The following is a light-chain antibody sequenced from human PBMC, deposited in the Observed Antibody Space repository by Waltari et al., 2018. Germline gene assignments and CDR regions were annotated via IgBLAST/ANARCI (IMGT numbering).Light chain of an antibody. CDR2: QDT. Sequence: SYDLTQSPSMSVSPGQTARITCSGAKLEDQYANWYQQKAGQSPVLVIYQDTKRPLGIPGRFSGSSSGNTATLTISGTQSLDEADYFCQVWDTTTAVFGGGTKVTVL. CDR3: QVWDTTTAV. V-gene: IGLV3-1*01. CDR1: KLEDQY. J-gene: IGLJ3*02.